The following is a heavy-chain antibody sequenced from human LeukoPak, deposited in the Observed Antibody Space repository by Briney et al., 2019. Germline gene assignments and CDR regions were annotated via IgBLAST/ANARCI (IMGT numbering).Heavy chain of an antibody. J-gene: IGHJ4*02. CDR3: ARVVGYCSGGSCYLYFDY. CDR2: IYYSGST. D-gene: IGHD2-15*01. Sequence: SETLSLTCTVSGCSISSYYWNWIRQPPGKGLEWIGDIYYSGSTNYNPSLKSRVTISVDTSKNQFSLKLSSVTAADTAVYYCARVVGYCSGGSCYLYFDYWGQGTLVTVSS. CDR1: GCSISSYY. V-gene: IGHV4-59*08.